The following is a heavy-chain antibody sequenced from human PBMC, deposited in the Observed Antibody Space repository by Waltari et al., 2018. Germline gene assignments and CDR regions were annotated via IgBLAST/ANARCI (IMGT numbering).Heavy chain of an antibody. V-gene: IGHV3-23*01. Sequence: EVQLLESGGDLIEPGGSLSLACSASGFSFSYLPMTWVRQAPGKRLEWVSSISGSGGTSYYTDSVTGRFTVSRDNSDNTLYLQMNNLRADDTGIYYCAKDRGSGRIFFDSWGRGTLVVVSS. D-gene: IGHD3-10*01. CDR3: AKDRGSGRIFFDS. J-gene: IGHJ4*02. CDR1: GFSFSYLP. CDR2: ISGSGGTS.